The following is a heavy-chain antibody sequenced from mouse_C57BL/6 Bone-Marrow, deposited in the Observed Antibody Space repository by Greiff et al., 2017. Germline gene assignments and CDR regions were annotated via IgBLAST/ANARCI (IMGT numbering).Heavy chain of an antibody. CDR2: ISYDGSN. CDR3: AREWSYYYGGFAY. D-gene: IGHD1-1*01. V-gene: IGHV3-6*01. Sequence: EVQLVESGPGLVKPSQSLSLTCSVSGYSFTSGYYWNWIRQFPGNKLEWMGFISYDGSNNYNPSLKNRISITRDTSKNPFFLKLNSVTTEDTATYYCAREWSYYYGGFAYWGQGTLVTVSA. J-gene: IGHJ3*01. CDR1: GYSFTSGYY.